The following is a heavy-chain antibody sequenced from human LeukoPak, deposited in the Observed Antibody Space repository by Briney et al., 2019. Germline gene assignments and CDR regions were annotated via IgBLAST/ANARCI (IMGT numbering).Heavy chain of an antibody. CDR3: ARTSSGSYGVADY. D-gene: IGHD1-26*01. J-gene: IGHJ4*02. CDR2: IYYSGST. V-gene: IGHV4-39*07. Sequence: PSETLSLTCTVSGGSISSSSYYWGWIRQPPGKGLEWIGSIYYSGSTYYNPSLKSRVTISVDTSKNQLSLKLSSLTAADTAVYYCARTSSGSYGVADYWGQGTLVTVSS. CDR1: GGSISSSSYY.